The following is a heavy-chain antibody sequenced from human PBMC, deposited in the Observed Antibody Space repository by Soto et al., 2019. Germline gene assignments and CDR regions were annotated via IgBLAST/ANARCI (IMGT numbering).Heavy chain of an antibody. CDR1: GGTFSSYT. Sequence: SVKVSCKASGGTFSSYTISWVRQAPGQGLEWMGRIIPILGIANCAQKFQGRVTITADKSTSTAYMELSSLRSEDTAVYYCARYATVTGYYYYMDVWGKGTTVTVS. J-gene: IGHJ6*03. D-gene: IGHD4-4*01. CDR2: IIPILGIA. V-gene: IGHV1-69*02. CDR3: ARYATVTGYYYYMDV.